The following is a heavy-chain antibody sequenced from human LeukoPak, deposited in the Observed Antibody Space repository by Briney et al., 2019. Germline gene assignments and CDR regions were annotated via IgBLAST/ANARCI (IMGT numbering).Heavy chain of an antibody. Sequence: ASVKVSCKASGGTFSSYAISWVRQAPGQGLEWMGGIIPIFGTANYAQKFQGRVTITADESTSTAYMELSSLRSEDTAVYYCARACSSTSCCGAFDIWGQGTMVTVSS. CDR1: GGTFSSYA. V-gene: IGHV1-69*13. J-gene: IGHJ3*02. CDR2: IIPIFGTA. D-gene: IGHD2-2*01. CDR3: ARACSSTSCCGAFDI.